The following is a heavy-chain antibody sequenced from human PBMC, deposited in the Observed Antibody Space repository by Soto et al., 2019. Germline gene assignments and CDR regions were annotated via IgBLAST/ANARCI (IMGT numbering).Heavy chain of an antibody. J-gene: IGHJ4*02. D-gene: IGHD6-19*01. CDR3: ARAPAVAARYFDF. V-gene: IGHV4-4*02. Sequence: QVKLQESGPGLVKPSGTLSLTCNVSGGSISSSNWWSWVRQPPGKGLEWVGEIHHTGSTIYNPSLKSRVTISTEKSKNQFSLRLSSVTAADTAVYFCARAPAVAARYFDFWGQGALVFVSS. CDR2: IHHTGST. CDR1: GGSISSSNW.